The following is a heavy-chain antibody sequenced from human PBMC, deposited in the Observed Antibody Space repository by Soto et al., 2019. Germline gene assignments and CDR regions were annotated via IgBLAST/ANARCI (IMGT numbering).Heavy chain of an antibody. CDR1: GFTLSSSA. Sequence: EVQLLESGGGLVQPGGSLRLSCAVSGFTLSSSAMSWVRQAPGKGLEWVSAISGSGGSTYYADSVKGRFTISRDNSKNTLYLQMNSLRAEDTAVYYCANLLGYCSGGSCYPDAFDIWGQGTMVTVSS. CDR2: ISGSGGST. CDR3: ANLLGYCSGGSCYPDAFDI. V-gene: IGHV3-23*01. D-gene: IGHD2-15*01. J-gene: IGHJ3*02.